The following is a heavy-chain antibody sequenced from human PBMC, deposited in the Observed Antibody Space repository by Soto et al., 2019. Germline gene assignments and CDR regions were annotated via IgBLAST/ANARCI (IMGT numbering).Heavy chain of an antibody. CDR2: MNPNSGNT. J-gene: IGHJ4*02. CDR1: GYTFTSYD. Sequence: QVQLVQSGAEVKKPGASVKVSCKASGYTFTSYDINWVRQATGQGLEWMGWMNPNSGNTGYAQKFQGRVTMTRTNSISKAYMELSSLRSEDTAVYYCARGITIFGVVPGWGQGTLVTVSS. CDR3: ARGITIFGVVPG. V-gene: IGHV1-8*01. D-gene: IGHD3-3*01.